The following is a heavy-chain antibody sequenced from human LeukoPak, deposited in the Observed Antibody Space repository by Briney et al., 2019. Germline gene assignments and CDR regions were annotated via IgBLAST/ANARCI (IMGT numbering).Heavy chain of an antibody. V-gene: IGHV3-30-3*01. Sequence: PGGSLRLSCAASGFAFSSRAMHWVRQGPDKGLEWVAVISYDGSDEYYADSVKGRFTISRDNSKNTLYLQMNTLRAEDTAVYYCAKDGYDFWSGYLYYFDYWGQGTLVTVSS. J-gene: IGHJ4*02. CDR1: GFAFSSRA. D-gene: IGHD3-3*01. CDR2: ISYDGSDE. CDR3: AKDGYDFWSGYLYYFDY.